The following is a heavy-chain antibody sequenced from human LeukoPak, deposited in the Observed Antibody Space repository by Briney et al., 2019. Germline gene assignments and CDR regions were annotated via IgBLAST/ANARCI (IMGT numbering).Heavy chain of an antibody. CDR1: GFIFSTYA. CDR3: AKDPFGYGSGSPRYFDY. CDR2: ISGSDGST. Sequence: GGSLRLSCAASGFIFSTYAMHWVRQAPGKGLEWVSGISGSDGSTYYADSVKGRFAISRDNSKNTLYLQMNSLRAEDTAVYFCAKDPFGYGSGSPRYFDYWGQGTLVTVSS. J-gene: IGHJ4*02. V-gene: IGHV3-23*01. D-gene: IGHD3-10*01.